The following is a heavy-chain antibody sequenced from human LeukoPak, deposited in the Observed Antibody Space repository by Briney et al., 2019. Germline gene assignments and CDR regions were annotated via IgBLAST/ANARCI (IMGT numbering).Heavy chain of an antibody. D-gene: IGHD3-22*01. J-gene: IGHJ4*02. CDR1: GYSFTSYW. Sequence: GESLKISCKGSGYSFTSYWIGWVRQMPGKGLEWMGIIYPGDSDTRYSPSFQGQVTISADKSISTAYLQWSSLKASDTAMYYCARLLYYYGSSGFFFDYWGQGTLVTVSS. CDR3: ARLLYYYGSSGFFFDY. V-gene: IGHV5-51*01. CDR2: IYPGDSDT.